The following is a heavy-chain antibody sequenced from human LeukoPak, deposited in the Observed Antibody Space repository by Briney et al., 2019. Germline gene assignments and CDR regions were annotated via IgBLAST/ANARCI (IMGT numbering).Heavy chain of an antibody. J-gene: IGHJ3*01. V-gene: IGHV3-23*01. CDR3: VKDSSTTSWYFAFDV. CDR1: GFIFSSYA. Sequence: GGSLRLSCAASGFIFSSYAMTWVRQAPGKGLEWVSSFGLYGGTTHYADSVKGRFTISRDNSKNTLYLQMTSLRADDTAVYYCVKDSSTTSWYFAFDVWGQGTMVAVS. D-gene: IGHD2-2*01. CDR2: FGLYGGTT.